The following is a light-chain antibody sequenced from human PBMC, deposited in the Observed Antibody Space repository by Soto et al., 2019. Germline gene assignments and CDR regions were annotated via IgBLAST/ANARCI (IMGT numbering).Light chain of an antibody. CDR1: SSDVGGYNY. J-gene: IGLJ1*01. CDR3: SSYTRSSSSYV. Sequence: QSVLSQPASVSGSPGHSITISCTGTSSDVGGYNYVSWYQQHPGKAPKLMIYEVSNRPSRVSNRFSGSKSGNTASLTISGLQAEEEADYYCSSYTRSSSSYVFGTGNKVTV. CDR2: EVS. V-gene: IGLV2-14*01.